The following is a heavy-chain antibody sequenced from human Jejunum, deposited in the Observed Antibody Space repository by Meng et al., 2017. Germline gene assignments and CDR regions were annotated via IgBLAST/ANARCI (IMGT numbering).Heavy chain of an antibody. J-gene: IGHJ4*02. CDR2: IYHGGNT. CDR1: GGYINKENW. Sequence: QVQLQESGPGPVKPSGTLPPTCAVSGGYINKENWWSWVRQSPERGLEWIGEIYHGGNTNYNPSLKRRVTMSVDESTNQMSLKLTSVTAADTAVYYCVRGEFAMLARFDFWGQGILVTVSS. CDR3: VRGEFAMLARFDF. V-gene: IGHV4-4*02. D-gene: IGHD2-2*01.